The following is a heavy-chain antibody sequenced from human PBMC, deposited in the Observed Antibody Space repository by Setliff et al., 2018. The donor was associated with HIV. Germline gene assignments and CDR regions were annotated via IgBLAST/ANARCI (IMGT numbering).Heavy chain of an antibody. CDR1: GFTFSSYE. D-gene: IGHD3-3*01. V-gene: IGHV3-48*03. J-gene: IGHJ6*02. CDR3: ARVFLEWLLYRPDYVMDV. Sequence: PGGSLRLSCAASGFTFSSYEMNWVRQAPGKGLEWVSDISSSGSTIYYADSVKGRFTISRDNAKNSLYLQMNSLRAEDTAVYYCARVFLEWLLYRPDYVMDVWGQGAMVTVSS. CDR2: ISSSGSTI.